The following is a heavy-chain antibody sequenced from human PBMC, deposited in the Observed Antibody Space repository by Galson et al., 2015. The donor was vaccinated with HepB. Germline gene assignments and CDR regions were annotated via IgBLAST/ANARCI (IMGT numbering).Heavy chain of an antibody. Sequence: ETLSLTCAVSGGSITNNNWWSWVRQPPGKGLEWIGEIYHSGTTNYNPSLKSRVTISVDKSKNQFSLKLRSVTAADTAVYYCARGSGSSPRFDPWGQGTLVTDSS. J-gene: IGHJ5*02. CDR1: GGSITNNNW. D-gene: IGHD1-26*01. V-gene: IGHV4-4*02. CDR2: IYHSGTT. CDR3: ARGSGSSPRFDP.